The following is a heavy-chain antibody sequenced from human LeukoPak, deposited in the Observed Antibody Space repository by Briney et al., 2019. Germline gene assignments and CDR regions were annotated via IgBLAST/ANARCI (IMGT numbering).Heavy chain of an antibody. CDR3: ARHRRGLYSGYDY. J-gene: IGHJ4*02. CDR2: INHSGST. V-gene: IGHV4-34*01. D-gene: IGHD5-12*01. CDR1: GGSFSGYY. Sequence: SETLSLTCAVYGGSFSGYYWSWIRHPPGKGLEWIGEINHSGSTNYNPSLKSRVTISVDTSKNQFSLKLSSVTAADTAVYYCARHRRGLYSGYDYWGQGTLVTVSS.